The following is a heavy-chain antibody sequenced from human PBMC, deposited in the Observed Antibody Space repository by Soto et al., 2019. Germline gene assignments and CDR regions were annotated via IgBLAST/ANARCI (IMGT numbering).Heavy chain of an antibody. CDR2: INHSGST. CDR3: ARVRGTAGKRYFDY. Sequence: PSETLSLTCAVYGGSFSGYYWSWIRQPPGKGLEWIGEINHSGSTNYNPSLKSRVTISVDTSKNQFSLKLSSVTPADTAVYYCARVRGTAGKRYFDYWGPGTMVTVYS. D-gene: IGHD6-13*01. CDR1: GGSFSGYY. J-gene: IGHJ4*02. V-gene: IGHV4-34*01.